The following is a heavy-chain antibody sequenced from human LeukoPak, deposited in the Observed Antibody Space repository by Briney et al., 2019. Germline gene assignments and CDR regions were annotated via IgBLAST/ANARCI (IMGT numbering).Heavy chain of an antibody. CDR2: IGIADDT. V-gene: IGHV3-13*01. CDR1: GFTFRNYD. J-gene: IGHJ3*02. Sequence: PGGSLRLSCAASGFTFRNYDMHWVRQFPGRGLEWVSAIGIADDTHYPDSVKGRFTISRENAKNSLYLQMNSLRDGGTAVYYCVRGGIQVSGIDAFDIWGQGTMVTVSS. D-gene: IGHD5/OR15-5a*01. CDR3: VRGGIQVSGIDAFDI.